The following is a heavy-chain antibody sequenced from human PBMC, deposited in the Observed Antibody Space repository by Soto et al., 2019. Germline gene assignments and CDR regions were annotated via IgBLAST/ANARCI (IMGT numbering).Heavy chain of an antibody. CDR3: AKDVTMIVVVDAFDI. D-gene: IGHD3-22*01. V-gene: IGHV3-23*01. Sequence: GGSLRLSCAASGFTFSSYAMSWVRQAPGKGLEWVSAISGSGGSTYYADSVKGRFTISRDNSKNTLYLQMNSMRAEDTAVYYCAKDVTMIVVVDAFDIWGQGTMVTVSS. J-gene: IGHJ3*02. CDR1: GFTFSSYA. CDR2: ISGSGGST.